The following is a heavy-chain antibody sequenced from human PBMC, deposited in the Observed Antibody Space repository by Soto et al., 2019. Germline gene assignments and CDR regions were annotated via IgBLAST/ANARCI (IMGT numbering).Heavy chain of an antibody. CDR1: GFTFSSYA. CDR3: AKGLIAVSRSYYYYGMDV. J-gene: IGHJ6*02. CDR2: ISGSGGST. V-gene: IGHV3-23*01. Sequence: HPGGSLRLSCAASGFTFSSYAMSWVRQAPGKGLEWVSAISGSGGSTYYADSVKGRFTISRDNSKNTLYLQMNSLRAEDTAVYYCAKGLIAVSRSYYYYGMDVWGQGTTVTVSS. D-gene: IGHD6-19*01.